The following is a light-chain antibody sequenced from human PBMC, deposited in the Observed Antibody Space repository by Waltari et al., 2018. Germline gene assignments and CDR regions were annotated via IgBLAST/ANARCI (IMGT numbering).Light chain of an antibody. CDR2: GAS. CDR1: QSVSSN. J-gene: IGKJ4*01. V-gene: IGKV3-15*01. Sequence: EIVMTQSPATLSVSPGERATLSCRASQSVSSNLAWYQQKPGHAPRLLIYGASHRATGSPARFSGSGSGTEFTLTISSLQSEDCAVYYCQQYNNWPPLTFGGGTKVEIK. CDR3: QQYNNWPPLT.